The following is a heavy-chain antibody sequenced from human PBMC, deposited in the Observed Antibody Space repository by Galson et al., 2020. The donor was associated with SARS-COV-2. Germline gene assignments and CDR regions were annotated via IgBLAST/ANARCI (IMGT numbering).Heavy chain of an antibody. V-gene: IGHV5-10-1*01. J-gene: IGHJ3*02. CDR3: VSFGPTALAPAAIAVAADGVDI. CDR1: RYNFTNSW. D-gene: IGHD2-2*01. CDR2: IDPSDPYT. Sequence: GESLKISCAGSRYNFTNSWINWVRQMPGKGLEWVGRIDPSDPYTEYSPSFAGHVSFSAEKSISTAFLQWSSLRASDTAMYYCVSFGPTALAPAAIAVAADGVDIWGQGTMVTVSS.